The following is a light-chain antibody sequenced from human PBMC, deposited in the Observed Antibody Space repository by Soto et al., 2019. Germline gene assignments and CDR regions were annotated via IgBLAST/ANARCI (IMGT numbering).Light chain of an antibody. CDR3: QHSSRT. CDR2: GAS. J-gene: IGKJ1*01. CDR1: HSVSSSN. V-gene: IGKV3-20*01. Sequence: ETVMTQSPGTLSLSPGERATLSCRASHSVSSSNLAWYEHKPGQAPRLLIYGASSRATGIPDRFSGSGSGTDFTLTISRLEPEDFAVYYCQHSSRTFGLGTKVDIK.